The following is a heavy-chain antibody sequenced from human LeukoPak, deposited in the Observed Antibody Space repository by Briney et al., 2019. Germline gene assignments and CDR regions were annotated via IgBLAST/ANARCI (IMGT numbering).Heavy chain of an antibody. Sequence: GGSLRLSCAASGFTFSSYGMSWVRQAPGKGLEWVSGINWNGGSTGYADSVKGRFTISRDNAKNSLYLQMNSLRAEDTAVYYCAELGITMIGGVWGEGTTVTISS. CDR1: GFTFSSYG. CDR2: INWNGGST. CDR3: AELGITMIGGV. J-gene: IGHJ6*04. D-gene: IGHD3-10*02. V-gene: IGHV3-20*04.